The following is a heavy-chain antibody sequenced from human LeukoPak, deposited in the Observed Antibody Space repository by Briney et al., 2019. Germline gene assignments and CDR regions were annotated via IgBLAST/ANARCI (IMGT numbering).Heavy chain of an antibody. CDR3: ARDRDPYGGKPFDY. CDR2: ISSSSSYL. V-gene: IGHV3-21*01. D-gene: IGHD4/OR15-4a*01. J-gene: IGHJ4*02. Sequence: AGGSXXLSXAXXGFTFSSYSMNWVRQAPGKGLEWVSSISSSSSYLYYADSVKRRFTISRDNAKNSLYLQMNSLRAEDTAVYYCARDRDPYGGKPFDYWGQGTLVTVSS. CDR1: GFTFSSYS.